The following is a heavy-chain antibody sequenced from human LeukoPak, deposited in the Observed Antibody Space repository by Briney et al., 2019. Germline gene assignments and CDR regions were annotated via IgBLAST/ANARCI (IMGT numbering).Heavy chain of an antibody. Sequence: SETLSLTCTVSGVSVSSSGDYGGWIRQPPGNELGWIGSLYYRGSTYYNPSLKSRVSISVDTSTNQFSLNLTSVTAADTAVYFCARPGIAATGAFDCWGQGTLVPVSS. CDR1: GVSVSSSGDY. V-gene: IGHV4-39*01. D-gene: IGHD6-13*01. CDR3: ARPGIAATGAFDC. CDR2: LYYRGST. J-gene: IGHJ4*02.